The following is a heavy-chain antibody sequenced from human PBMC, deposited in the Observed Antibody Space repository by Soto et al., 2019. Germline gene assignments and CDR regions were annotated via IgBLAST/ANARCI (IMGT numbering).Heavy chain of an antibody. CDR2: INSDGSSA. J-gene: IGHJ4*02. V-gene: IGHV3-74*01. CDR1: GFTFSNYW. CDR3: ARDTLELLYYFDY. Sequence: GGSLRLSCAASGFTFSNYWMHWVRQAPGKGLVWVSRINSDGSSASYADSVKGRFTISRDNAKNTLYLQMNSLRAEDTAVYYCARDTLELLYYFDYWGQGTLVTVS. D-gene: IGHD1-7*01.